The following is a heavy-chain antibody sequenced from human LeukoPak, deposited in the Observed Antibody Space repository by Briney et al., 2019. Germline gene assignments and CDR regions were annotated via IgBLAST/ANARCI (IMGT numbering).Heavy chain of an antibody. V-gene: IGHV3-7*03. CDR1: GFTFSIYW. Sequence: GGSLRLSCAASGFTFSIYWMNWVRQAPGKGLEWVANIKQDGSEKYYVDSVKGRFTISRDNAKNSLYLQMNSLRAEDTAVYYCARVEDSSGYSYYYYYYMDVWGKGTTVTISS. CDR3: ARVEDSSGYSYYYYYYMDV. CDR2: IKQDGSEK. D-gene: IGHD3-22*01. J-gene: IGHJ6*03.